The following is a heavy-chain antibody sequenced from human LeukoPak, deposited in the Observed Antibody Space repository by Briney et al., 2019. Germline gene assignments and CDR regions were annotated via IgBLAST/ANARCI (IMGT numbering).Heavy chain of an antibody. Sequence: GGSLRLSCAASGFTFSSYGIHWVRQAPGKGLEWVAVISYDGSNKYYADSVKGRFTISRHNSKNTLYLQMNSLRAEDTAVYYCAKGAGDPSNYYYYYMDVWGKGTTVTVSS. J-gene: IGHJ6*03. CDR3: AKGAGDPSNYYYYYMDV. CDR1: GFTFSSYG. V-gene: IGHV3-30*18. CDR2: ISYDGSNK. D-gene: IGHD1-26*01.